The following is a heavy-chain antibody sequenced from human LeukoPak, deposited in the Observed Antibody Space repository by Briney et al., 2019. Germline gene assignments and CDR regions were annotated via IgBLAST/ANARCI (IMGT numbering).Heavy chain of an antibody. Sequence: PGGSLRLSCAASGFTFDDYTMHWVRQAPGKGLEWVSLISWDGGSTYYADSVKGRFTISRDNSKNSLYLQMNSLRTEDTALYYCAKGRTHPSLYYFDYWGQGTLVTVSS. CDR3: AKGRTHPSLYYFDY. D-gene: IGHD1-14*01. V-gene: IGHV3-43*01. J-gene: IGHJ4*02. CDR1: GFTFDDYT. CDR2: ISWDGGST.